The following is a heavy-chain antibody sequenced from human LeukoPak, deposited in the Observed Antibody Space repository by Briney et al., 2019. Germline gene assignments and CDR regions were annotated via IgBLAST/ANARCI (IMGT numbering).Heavy chain of an antibody. CDR2: IYSGGRT. CDR1: GGSISSGSYY. Sequence: SETLSLTCTVSGGSISSGSYYWSWIRQPAGKGLEWIGRIYSGGRTNYNPSLESRVTISVDPSKNQFSLKLSSVTAADTAVYYCAREGSIYYSDSSGYLGYWGQGTLVTVSS. CDR3: AREGSIYYSDSSGYLGY. V-gene: IGHV4-61*02. J-gene: IGHJ4*02. D-gene: IGHD3-22*01.